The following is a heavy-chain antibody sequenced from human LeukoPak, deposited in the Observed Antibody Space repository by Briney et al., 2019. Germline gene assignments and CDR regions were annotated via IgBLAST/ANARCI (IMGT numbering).Heavy chain of an antibody. CDR2: ILHSGST. V-gene: IGHV4-38-2*02. CDR3: ARVRAVAGTQWFDP. CDR1: GYSISSGYY. Sequence: SETLSLTCTVSGYSISSGYYWGWIRQPPGMGLEWIGSILHSGSTYYNPSLKSRVTMSVDTSKNQFSLKLSSVTAADTAVYYCARVRAVAGTQWFDPWGQGTLVTVSS. D-gene: IGHD6-19*01. J-gene: IGHJ5*02.